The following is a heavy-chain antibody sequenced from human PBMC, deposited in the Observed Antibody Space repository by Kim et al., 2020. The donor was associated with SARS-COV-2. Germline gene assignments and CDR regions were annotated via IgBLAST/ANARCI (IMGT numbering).Heavy chain of an antibody. CDR1: GYSFTSYW. CDR3: ASPRDCSGGSCYYYYGMDV. D-gene: IGHD2-15*01. J-gene: IGHJ6*02. CDR2: IYPGDSDT. V-gene: IGHV5-51*01. Sequence: GESLKISCKGSGYSFTSYWIGWVRQMPGKGLEWMGIIYPGDSDTRYSPSFQGQVTISADKSISTAYLQWSSLKASDTAMYYCASPRDCSGGSCYYYYGMDVWGQGTTVTVSS.